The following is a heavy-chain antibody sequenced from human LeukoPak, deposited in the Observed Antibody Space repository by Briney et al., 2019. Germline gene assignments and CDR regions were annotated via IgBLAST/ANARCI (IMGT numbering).Heavy chain of an antibody. CDR1: GYTITNNY. D-gene: IGHD3-10*01. V-gene: IGHV1-46*01. CDR3: ARGKRVLLWFGELLDRNNWFDP. CDR2: INPSGTGT. J-gene: IGHJ5*02. Sequence: ASVKVSCKASGYTITNNYMHWVRQAPGQGLEWMGVINPSGTGTSYAQKFQGRITMTRDMSTSTVYMELSSLRSEDTAVYYCARGKRVLLWFGELLDRNNWFDPWGQGTLVTVSS.